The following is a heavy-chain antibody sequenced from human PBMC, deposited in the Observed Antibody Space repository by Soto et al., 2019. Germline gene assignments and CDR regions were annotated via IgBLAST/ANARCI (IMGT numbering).Heavy chain of an antibody. J-gene: IGHJ6*02. V-gene: IGHV6-1*01. D-gene: IGHD2-2*01. CDR1: GDSVSSNSAA. CDR2: TYYRSKWYN. CDR3: ARGGCSSTSCYPLYGMDV. Sequence: SQTLSLTCAISGDSVSSNSAAWNWIRQSPSRGLEWLGRTYYRSKWYNDHAVSVKSRITINPDTSKNQFSLQLNSVTPEDTAVYYCARGGCSSTSCYPLYGMDVWGPGTTVTVSS.